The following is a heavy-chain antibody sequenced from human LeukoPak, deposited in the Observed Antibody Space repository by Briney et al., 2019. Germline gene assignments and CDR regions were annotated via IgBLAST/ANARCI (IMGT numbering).Heavy chain of an antibody. J-gene: IGHJ4*02. CDR3: ARASIDDILTGAHFDY. Sequence: SETLSLTCAVSGGSISSGGYSWSWIRQPPGKGLEWIGYIHHSGSTYYNPSLKSRVTISVDRSKNQFSLKLSSVTAADTAVYHCARASIDDILTGAHFDYWGQGTLVTVSS. V-gene: IGHV4-30-2*01. CDR1: GGSISSGGYS. D-gene: IGHD3-9*01. CDR2: IHHSGST.